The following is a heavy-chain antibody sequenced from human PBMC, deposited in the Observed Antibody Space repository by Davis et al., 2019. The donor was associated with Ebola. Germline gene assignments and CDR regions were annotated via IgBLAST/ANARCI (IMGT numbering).Heavy chain of an antibody. Sequence: SETLSLTCTVSGGSMINHYWSWIRQPPGKGLEWIGYIHYKGNTNYNPALKSRVTISIDTSKNQFSLKLTSVTAADTAVYYCARDVMGGGWFSLGYWGQGTLVTVSS. D-gene: IGHD6-19*01. CDR1: GGSMINHY. V-gene: IGHV4-59*11. CDR3: ARDVMGGGWFSLGY. J-gene: IGHJ4*02. CDR2: IHYKGNT.